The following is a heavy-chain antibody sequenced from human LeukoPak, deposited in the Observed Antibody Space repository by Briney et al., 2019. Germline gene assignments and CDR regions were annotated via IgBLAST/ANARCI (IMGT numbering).Heavy chain of an antibody. CDR2: ISVWSNR. J-gene: IGHJ4*02. CDR3: VRLRRNSDRSGYYYYYDY. CDR1: GYTFSDFS. V-gene: IGHV3-69-1*01. Sequence: GGSLTLSCAASGYTFSDFSVSWVRQAPGEGLELVSSISVWSNRYYADSVRGRFTIARDDASDSFFLKMNSLRAEDTAVYFCVRLRRNSDRSGYYYYYDYWGQGTRVTVSS. D-gene: IGHD3-22*01.